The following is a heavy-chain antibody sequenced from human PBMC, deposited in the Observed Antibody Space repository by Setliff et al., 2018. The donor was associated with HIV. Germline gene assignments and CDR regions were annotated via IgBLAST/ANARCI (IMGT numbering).Heavy chain of an antibody. V-gene: IGHV3-30*07. J-gene: IGHJ3*02. Sequence: PGGSLRLSCAASGFTFNGYAMHWVRQAPGKGLEWVAVISYDGSAKYYVDSVKGRFTISRDNAQNSLYLQMNSLRAEDTAVYYCAREVVVVVATTDAFDIWGQGTMVTVSS. CDR2: ISYDGSAK. D-gene: IGHD2-15*01. CDR1: GFTFNGYA. CDR3: AREVVVVVATTDAFDI.